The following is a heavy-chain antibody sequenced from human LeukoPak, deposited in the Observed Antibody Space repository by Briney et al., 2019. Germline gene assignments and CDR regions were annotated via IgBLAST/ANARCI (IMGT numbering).Heavy chain of an antibody. J-gene: IGHJ4*02. D-gene: IGHD6-13*01. Sequence: ASVKVSCKASGYTFTSYDINWVRQATGQGLEWMGWMNPNSGNTGYAQKCQGRVTMTRNTSISTAYMELRSLRSDDTAVYYCARVKHSSSSRFDYWGQGTLVTVSS. CDR1: GYTFTSYD. V-gene: IGHV1-8*01. CDR2: MNPNSGNT. CDR3: ARVKHSSSSRFDY.